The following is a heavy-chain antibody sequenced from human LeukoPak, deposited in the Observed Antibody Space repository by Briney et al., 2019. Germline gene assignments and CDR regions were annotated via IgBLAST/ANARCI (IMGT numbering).Heavy chain of an antibody. Sequence: GGSLRLSCAASGFTVSSNYMSWVRQAPGKGLEWVSVIYSGGSTYYADSVKGRFTISRDNSKNTLYLQMNSLRAEDTAVYYCARGDYCSSTSCYPAYYYYGMDVWGQGTTVTVSS. CDR2: IYSGGST. V-gene: IGHV3-66*01. CDR1: GFTVSSNY. D-gene: IGHD2-2*01. J-gene: IGHJ6*02. CDR3: ARGDYCSSTSCYPAYYYYGMDV.